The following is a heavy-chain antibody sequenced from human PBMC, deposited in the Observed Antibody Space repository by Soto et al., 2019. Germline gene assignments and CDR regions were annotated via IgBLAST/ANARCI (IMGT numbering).Heavy chain of an antibody. CDR1: GFTFSSYG. D-gene: IGHD4-17*01. CDR3: AKDFTPWFGDYFYYYYGMAV. J-gene: IGHJ6*02. V-gene: IGHV3-30*18. CDR2: MSYDGSK. Sequence: GGSLRLSCAAAGFTFSSYGMHWVRQAPGTGLEWVAVMSYDGSKYYADTVKGRFTISRDNSKNTLYLQINSLRPKDTAVYYCAKDFTPWFGDYFYYYYGMAVWGQGTTVTVSS.